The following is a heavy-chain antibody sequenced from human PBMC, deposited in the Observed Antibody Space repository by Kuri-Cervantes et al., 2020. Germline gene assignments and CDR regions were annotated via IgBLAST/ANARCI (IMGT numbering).Heavy chain of an antibody. CDR1: GFTFDDYA. D-gene: IGHD3-16*01. CDR3: AKGGSGTS. CDR2: ISWNSGSI. J-gene: IGHJ5*02. V-gene: IGHV3-9*01. Sequence: GGSLRLSCAASGFTFDDYAMHWVRQAPGKGLEWVSGISWNSGSIGYADSVKGRFTISRDNSKNTLYLQMNSLRAEDTAVYYCAKGGSGTSWGQGTLVTVSS.